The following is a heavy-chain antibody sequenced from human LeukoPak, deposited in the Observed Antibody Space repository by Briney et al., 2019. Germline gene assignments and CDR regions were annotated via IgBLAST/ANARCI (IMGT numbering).Heavy chain of an antibody. CDR1: GGSISSYY. CDR2: IHTSGST. V-gene: IGHV4-4*07. D-gene: IGHD3-22*01. J-gene: IGHJ4*02. Sequence: SETLSLTCTVSGGSISSYYWSWIRQPAGKGLEWIWRIHTSGSTNYSASLESRVTMSVHTSKNQFSLKLSSVTAADTAVYYCARDRYYYDSSARYFDYWGQGTLVTVSS. CDR3: ARDRYYYDSSARYFDY.